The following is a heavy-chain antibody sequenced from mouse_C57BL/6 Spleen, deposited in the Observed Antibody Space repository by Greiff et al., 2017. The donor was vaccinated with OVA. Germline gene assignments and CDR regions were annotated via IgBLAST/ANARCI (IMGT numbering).Heavy chain of an antibody. D-gene: IGHD3-2*02. CDR3: ARGSSGLAY. CDR2: INPGSGGT. CDR1: GYAFTNYL. J-gene: IGHJ3*01. Sequence: QVQLKESGAGLVRPGTSVKVSCTASGYAFTNYLIEWVKQRPGQGLEWIGVINPGSGGTNYNEKFKGKATLTADKSSSTAYMQLRSLTSEDSAVYFCARGSSGLAYWGQGTLVTVSA. V-gene: IGHV1-54*01.